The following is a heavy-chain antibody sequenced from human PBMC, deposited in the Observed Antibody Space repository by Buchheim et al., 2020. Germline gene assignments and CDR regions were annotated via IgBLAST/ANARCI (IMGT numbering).Heavy chain of an antibody. Sequence: QVQLQESGPGLVKPSETLSLTCTVSGGSISSYYWSWIRQPPGKGLEWIGYIYYSGSTNYNPSLKSRVTISVDTSKNQFSLKLSSVTAADTAVYYCARESPNYYGSGSSPFDYWGQGTL. CDR2: IYYSGST. V-gene: IGHV4-59*01. J-gene: IGHJ4*02. CDR3: ARESPNYYGSGSSPFDY. D-gene: IGHD3-10*01. CDR1: GGSISSYY.